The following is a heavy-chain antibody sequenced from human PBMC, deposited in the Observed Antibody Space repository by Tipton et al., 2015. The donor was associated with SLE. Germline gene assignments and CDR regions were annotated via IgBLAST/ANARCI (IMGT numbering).Heavy chain of an antibody. CDR1: GFNFGAYW. Sequence: SLRLSCVAAGFNFGAYWMHWVRQAPGKGLVGVGRIRKKGDTYTTEYAASVKGRFTISRDDSQNSLYLQMNSLKTEDTAVYYCARDNWGLDSWGQGTLVTVSS. CDR2: IRKKGDTYTT. CDR3: ARDNWGLDS. J-gene: IGHJ4*02. V-gene: IGHV3-72*01. D-gene: IGHD7-27*01.